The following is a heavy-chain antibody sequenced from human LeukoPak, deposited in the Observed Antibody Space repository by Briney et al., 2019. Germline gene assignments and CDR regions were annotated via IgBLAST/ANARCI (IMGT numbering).Heavy chain of an antibody. CDR2: IIPILGIA. D-gene: IGHD6-19*01. CDR1: GGTFSSYA. Sequence: ASVKVSCKASGGTFSSYAISWVRQAPGQGLEWMGRIIPILGIANYAQKFQGRVTITADKSTSTAYMELSSLRSDDTAVYYCARVLSFGYSSGWYGYWGQGTLVTVSS. V-gene: IGHV1-69*04. CDR3: ARVLSFGYSSGWYGY. J-gene: IGHJ4*02.